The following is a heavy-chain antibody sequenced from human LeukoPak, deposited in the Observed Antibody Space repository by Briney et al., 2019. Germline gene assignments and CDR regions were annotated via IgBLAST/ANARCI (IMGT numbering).Heavy chain of an antibody. CDR3: ARLGSWLPDY. D-gene: IGHD2-15*01. Sequence: KPSETLSLTCTVSGGSISSSSYYWGWIRQPPGKGLEWIGSIYYSGSTYYNPSLKSRVTISVDTSKNQFSLKLSSVTAADTAVYYCARLGSWLPDYWGQGTLVTVSS. V-gene: IGHV4-39*01. CDR2: IYYSGST. CDR1: GGSISSSSYY. J-gene: IGHJ4*02.